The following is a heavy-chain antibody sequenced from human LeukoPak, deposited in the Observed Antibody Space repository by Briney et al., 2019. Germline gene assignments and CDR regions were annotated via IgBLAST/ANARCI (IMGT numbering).Heavy chain of an antibody. D-gene: IGHD5-24*01. V-gene: IGHV3-23*01. CDR1: GFTFSSYA. Sequence: GGSLRLSCAASGFTFSSYAMSWVRQAPGKGLQWVSGTRGSGGSTYYADSVKGRFTISRDNSQNTLYLQMNSLRAEDTAVYYCAREARDGYNSAAFDIWGQGTMVTVSS. J-gene: IGHJ3*02. CDR2: TRGSGGST. CDR3: AREARDGYNSAAFDI.